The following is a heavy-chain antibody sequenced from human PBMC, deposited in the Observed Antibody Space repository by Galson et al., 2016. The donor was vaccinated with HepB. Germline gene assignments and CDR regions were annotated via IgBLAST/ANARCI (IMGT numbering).Heavy chain of an antibody. CDR2: IYYSGST. V-gene: IGHV4-39*01. Sequence: SETLSLTCTVSGGSISSSSYYWGWIRQTPGKGLEWVGSIYYSGSTDYNPSLKSRVTISVDTSKNQFSLTLSSVTAADTAFYYCAGLGLYYYYYARDGWGQGTTVTVSS. CDR3: AGLGLYYYYYARDG. CDR1: GGSISSSSYY. J-gene: IGHJ6*02.